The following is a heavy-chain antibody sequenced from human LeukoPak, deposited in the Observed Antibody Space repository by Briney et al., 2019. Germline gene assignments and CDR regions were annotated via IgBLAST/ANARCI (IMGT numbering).Heavy chain of an antibody. CDR1: GFTFSGSA. V-gene: IGHV3-73*01. J-gene: IGHJ4*02. CDR2: IRSKANSYAT. Sequence: PGGSLRLSCAASGFTFSGSAMHWVRQASGKGLEWVGRIRSKANSYATAYAASVKGRFTISRDDSKNTAYLQMNSLKTEDTAVYYCTRHSDILTGYYKEYYFDYWGQGTLVTVSS. CDR3: TRHSDILTGYYKEYYFDY. D-gene: IGHD3-9*01.